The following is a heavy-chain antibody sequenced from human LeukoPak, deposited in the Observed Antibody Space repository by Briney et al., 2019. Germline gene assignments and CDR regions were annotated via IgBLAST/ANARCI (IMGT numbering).Heavy chain of an antibody. CDR2: MYHKGST. J-gene: IGHJ6*03. CDR3: ARHRGDNSNPRYYFYYMDV. D-gene: IGHD4-11*01. V-gene: IGHV4-38-2*01. CDR1: GHSISSGYY. Sequence: PSETLSLTCSVSGHSISSGYYWGWLRQPPGKGREWIGTMYHKGSTYYNPSLKSRVTMSGDTSKNHFSLKLSSVIAADAAVYYCARHRGDNSNPRYYFYYMDVWGKGTTVTVSS.